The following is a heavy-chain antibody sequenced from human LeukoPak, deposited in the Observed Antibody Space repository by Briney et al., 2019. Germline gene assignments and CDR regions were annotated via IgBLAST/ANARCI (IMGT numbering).Heavy chain of an antibody. CDR3: ARHEASAWYYFDY. Sequence: SETLSLTCTVSGGSISSSTYYWGWIRQPPGKGLEWLGTIYYSGNTYYNPSLKSRVTISVDTSNNHFSLRLSSVTAADTAVYYCARHEASAWYYFDYWSQGTLVTVSS. D-gene: IGHD2-2*01. CDR2: IYYSGNT. V-gene: IGHV4-39*01. J-gene: IGHJ4*02. CDR1: GGSISSSTYY.